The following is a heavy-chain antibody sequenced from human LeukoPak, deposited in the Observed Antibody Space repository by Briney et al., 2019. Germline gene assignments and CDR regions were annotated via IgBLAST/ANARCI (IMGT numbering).Heavy chain of an antibody. J-gene: IGHJ4*02. D-gene: IGHD1-26*01. CDR2: IYTSGST. Sequence: PSQTLSLTCTVSGASISSGSYYWSWIRQPAGRGLEWIGRIYTSGSTNYNPSLKSRVTISVDTSKNQFSLKLSSVTAADTAVYYYARDPDLYSGSLPGFDYWGQGTLVTVSS. V-gene: IGHV4-61*02. CDR1: GASISSGSYY. CDR3: ARDPDLYSGSLPGFDY.